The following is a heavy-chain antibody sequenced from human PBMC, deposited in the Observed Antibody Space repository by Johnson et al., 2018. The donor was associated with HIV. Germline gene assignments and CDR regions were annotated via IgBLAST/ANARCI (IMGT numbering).Heavy chain of an antibody. CDR1: GFTVSGDY. D-gene: IGHD4-17*01. V-gene: IGHV3-23*04. CDR2: ISGCGGST. CDR3: ARGGLGDYVVAFDI. Sequence: VQLVESGGGLVKPGGSLILPCAASGFTVSGDYMSWVRQAPGKGLEWVSAISGCGGSTYYADPVKGRFTISRDNSKNTLYLQMNSLRAEDTAVYYCARGGLGDYVVAFDIWGQGTMVTVSS. J-gene: IGHJ3*02.